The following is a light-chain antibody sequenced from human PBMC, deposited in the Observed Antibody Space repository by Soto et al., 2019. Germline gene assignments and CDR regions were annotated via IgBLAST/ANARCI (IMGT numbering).Light chain of an antibody. J-gene: IGLJ2*01. CDR2: DVS. CDR3: TSFIGRATLLV. V-gene: IGLV2-14*03. CDR1: SGDIGTYNT. Sequence: QSALTQPASVSGSPGQSITISCTGTSGDIGTYNTVSWYQHHPGKAPKLLIFDVSYRPSGVSDRFSGSKSGNTASLTISGLQAEDDAHYYCTSFIGRATLLVFGGGTKLTVL.